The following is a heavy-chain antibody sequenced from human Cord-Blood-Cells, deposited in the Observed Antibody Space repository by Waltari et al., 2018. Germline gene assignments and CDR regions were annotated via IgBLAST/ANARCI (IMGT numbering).Heavy chain of an antibody. V-gene: IGHV1-24*01. CDR1: GYTLTELS. Sequence: QVQLVQSGAEVKKPGASVKVSCKVSGYTLTELSMHWVRQAPGKGLEWMGGFDPEDGETIYAQKFQGRVTMTEDTSTDTAYMELSSLRSEDTAVYYCATRIWYCTNGVCYRGNWFDPWGQGTLVTVSS. J-gene: IGHJ5*02. D-gene: IGHD2-8*01. CDR2: FDPEDGET. CDR3: ATRIWYCTNGVCYRGNWFDP.